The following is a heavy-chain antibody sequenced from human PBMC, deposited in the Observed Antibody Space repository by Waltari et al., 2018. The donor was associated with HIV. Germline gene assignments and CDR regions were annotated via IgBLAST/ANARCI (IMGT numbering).Heavy chain of an antibody. CDR3: ARDSPGDYYDSSGYYDY. V-gene: IGHV3-74*01. CDR2: INSDGSST. D-gene: IGHD3-22*01. CDR1: AFTFSSSW. Sequence: EVQLVESGGGLVQPGGSLRLSCAASAFTFSSSWMHWVRQAPGKGLVWVSRINSDGSSTSYADSVKGRFTISRDNAKNTLYLQMNSLRAEDTAVYYCARDSPGDYYDSSGYYDYWGQGTLVTVSS. J-gene: IGHJ4*02.